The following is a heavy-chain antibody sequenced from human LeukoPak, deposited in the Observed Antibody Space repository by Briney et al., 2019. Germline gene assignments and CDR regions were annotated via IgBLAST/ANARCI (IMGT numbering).Heavy chain of an antibody. D-gene: IGHD3-3*01. CDR3: ARENYYASLDY. CDR2: INADGIRT. Sequence: GGSLRLSCAASKFTFRSYLMHWVRQAPGKGLVWVSRINADGIRTSYTDSVKGRFTISRDNAKNTLYLQMNSLRAEDMALYYCARENYYASLDYWGQGTLVTVSS. J-gene: IGHJ4*02. CDR1: KFTFRSYL. V-gene: IGHV3-74*01.